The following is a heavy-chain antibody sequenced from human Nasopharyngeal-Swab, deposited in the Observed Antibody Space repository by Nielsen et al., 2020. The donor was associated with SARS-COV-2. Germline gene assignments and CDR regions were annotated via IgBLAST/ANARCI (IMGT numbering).Heavy chain of an antibody. CDR3: ARSGELRFLEWLNTRPDY. V-gene: IGHV3-21*01. CDR1: GFTFSSYS. Sequence: GGSLRLSCAASGFTFSSYSMNWVRQAPGKGLEWVSSISSSSSYIYYADSVKGRFTISRDNAKNSLYLQMNSLRAEDTAVYYCARSGELRFLEWLNTRPDYWGQGILVTVSS. CDR2: ISSSSSYI. J-gene: IGHJ4*02. D-gene: IGHD3-3*01.